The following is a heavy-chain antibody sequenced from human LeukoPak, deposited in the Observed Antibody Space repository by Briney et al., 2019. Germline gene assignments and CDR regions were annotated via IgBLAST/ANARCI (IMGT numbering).Heavy chain of an antibody. CDR1: GFYLSTSGVG. D-gene: IGHD3-16*02. Sequence: GSGPTLVKPTQTLTLTCTFSGFYLSTSGVGVGWIRQPPGKALEWLALIYWDDDKRYSPSLKSRLTITKDTSKNQVVLTMTNMDPADTATYYCAHSFHYDYVWGSYRFLNWFDPWGQGTLVTVSS. CDR2: IYWDDDK. J-gene: IGHJ5*02. V-gene: IGHV2-5*02. CDR3: AHSFHYDYVWGSYRFLNWFDP.